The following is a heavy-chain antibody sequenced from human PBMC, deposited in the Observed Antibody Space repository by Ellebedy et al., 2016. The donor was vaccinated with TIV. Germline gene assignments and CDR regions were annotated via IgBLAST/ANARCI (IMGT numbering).Heavy chain of an antibody. V-gene: IGHV3-53*01. J-gene: IGHJ4*02. Sequence: GESLKISCAASGFTVSTSYMSWVRQPPGKGLEWVSFIYSGGGPNYADSVKGRFIISRDTSKNTVYLQMNSLRIEDTAVYYCARNAFTSSSNWGQGTRVTVSS. CDR3: ARNAFTSSSN. CDR2: IYSGGGP. D-gene: IGHD6-13*01. CDR1: GFTVSTSY.